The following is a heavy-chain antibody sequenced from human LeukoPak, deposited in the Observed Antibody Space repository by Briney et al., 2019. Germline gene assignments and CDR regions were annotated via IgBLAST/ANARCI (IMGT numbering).Heavy chain of an antibody. D-gene: IGHD3-22*01. CDR3: AREKPFYDSSGYYYPIAFDY. Sequence: GGSLRLSCAASGFTFGLYAMNWVRQAPGKGLEWVSYIGPSGSNIYYADSVKGRFTISRDNAKDSLYLQMNSLRAEDTALYYCAREKPFYDSSGYYYPIAFDYWGQGTLVTVSS. CDR1: GFTFGLYA. J-gene: IGHJ4*02. CDR2: IGPSGSNI. V-gene: IGHV3-48*01.